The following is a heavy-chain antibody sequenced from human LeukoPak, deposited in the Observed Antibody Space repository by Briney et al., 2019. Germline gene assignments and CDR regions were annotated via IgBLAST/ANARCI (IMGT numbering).Heavy chain of an antibody. J-gene: IGHJ4*02. Sequence: GGSLRLSCAVSGFTFSSYATSWVRQAPEKGLEWVSVITSDGGSTHYAASAKGRFTVTRDNSKNTLYLQMNSLRAEDTAVYYCAKGPNGDSNYFFDYWGQGTLVTVSS. CDR2: ITSDGGST. D-gene: IGHD4-11*01. CDR3: AKGPNGDSNYFFDY. V-gene: IGHV3-23*01. CDR1: GFTFSSYA.